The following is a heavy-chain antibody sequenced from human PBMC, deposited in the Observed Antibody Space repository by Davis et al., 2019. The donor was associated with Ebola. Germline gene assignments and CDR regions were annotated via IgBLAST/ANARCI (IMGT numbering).Heavy chain of an antibody. CDR3: ARYSSSLYFDY. Sequence: SETLSLTCTVSGGSVTSTGYYWGWIRQPPGKGLEWIGSIYHSGSTYYNPSLKSRVTISVDTSKNQFSLKLSSVTAADTAVYYCARYSSSLYFDYWGQGTLVTVSS. D-gene: IGHD6-13*01. V-gene: IGHV4-39*07. J-gene: IGHJ4*02. CDR2: IYHSGST. CDR1: GGSVTSTGYY.